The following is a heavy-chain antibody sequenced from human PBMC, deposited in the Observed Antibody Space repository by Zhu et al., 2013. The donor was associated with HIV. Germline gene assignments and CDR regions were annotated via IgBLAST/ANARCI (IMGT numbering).Heavy chain of an antibody. CDR2: INSDGSST. D-gene: IGHD6-19*01. J-gene: IGHJ4*02. CDR3: ARVKGQWLSVFDY. Sequence: EVQLVESGGGLVQPGGSLRLSCAASGFTFSTYWMHWVRQAPGKGLVWVARINSDGSSTSYADSVKGRFTISRDNAKDTLDLQMNSLRAEDTAVYYCARVKGQWLSVFDYWGQGTLVTVSA. V-gene: IGHV3-74*01. CDR1: GFTFSTYW.